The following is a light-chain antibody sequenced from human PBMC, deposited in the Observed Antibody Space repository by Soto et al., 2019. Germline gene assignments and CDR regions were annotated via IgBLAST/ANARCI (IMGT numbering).Light chain of an antibody. CDR1: QSVSSSY. J-gene: IGKJ2*01. Sequence: EIVLTQSPGTLSLSPGERATLSCRASQSVSSSYFAWYQQKPGQAPRLLIYDASSRATGIPDRFSGGGSGTDFTLTISGLEPEDFAVYYCQQYSGSHRKYTFGQGNKLEIK. CDR3: QQYSGSHRKYT. V-gene: IGKV3-20*01. CDR2: DAS.